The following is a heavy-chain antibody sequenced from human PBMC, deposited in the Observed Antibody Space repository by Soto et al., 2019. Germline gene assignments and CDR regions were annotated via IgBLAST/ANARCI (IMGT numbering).Heavy chain of an antibody. Sequence: QVQLVESGGGVVQPGRSLRLSCAASGFTFSSYAMHWVRQAPGKGLEWVAVISYDGSNKYYADSVKGRFTISRDNSKNTLYLQMNSLRAEDTAVYYCARDRGCTNGVCYYYYGMDVWGQGTTVTVSS. J-gene: IGHJ6*02. V-gene: IGHV3-30-3*01. CDR1: GFTFSSYA. D-gene: IGHD2-8*01. CDR3: ARDRGCTNGVCYYYYGMDV. CDR2: ISYDGSNK.